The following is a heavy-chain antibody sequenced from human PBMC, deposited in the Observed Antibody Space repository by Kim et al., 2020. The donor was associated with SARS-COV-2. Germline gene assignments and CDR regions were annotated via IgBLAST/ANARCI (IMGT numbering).Heavy chain of an antibody. D-gene: IGHD3-10*01. J-gene: IGHJ4*02. CDR3: AKDTSWYYYGSGEENQGATFDY. CDR2: ISWNSGSI. CDR1: GFTFDDYA. Sequence: GGSLRLSCAASGFTFDDYAMHWVRQAPGNGLEWVSGISWNSGSIGYADSVKGRFTISRDNAKNSLYLQMNSLRAEDTALYYCAKDTSWYYYGSGEENQGATFDYWGQGTLVTVSS. V-gene: IGHV3-9*01.